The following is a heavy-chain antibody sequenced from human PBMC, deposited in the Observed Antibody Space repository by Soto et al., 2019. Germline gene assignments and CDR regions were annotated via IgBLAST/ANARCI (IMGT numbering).Heavy chain of an antibody. D-gene: IGHD5-18*01. Sequence: SVKLSWKASGGAFSSYAISWVRQAPIQGLEWMGGIIPIFGTANYAQKFQGRVTITADESTSTAYMELSSLRSEDTAVYYCARGRGGDTAMVTFVYWGQGTLVTVSS. CDR2: IIPIFGTA. CDR1: GGAFSSYA. V-gene: IGHV1-69*01. CDR3: ARGRGGDTAMVTFVY. J-gene: IGHJ4*02.